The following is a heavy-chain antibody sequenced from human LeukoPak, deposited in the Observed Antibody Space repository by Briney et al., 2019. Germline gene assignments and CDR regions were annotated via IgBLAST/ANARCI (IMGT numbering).Heavy chain of an antibody. J-gene: IGHJ4*02. CDR1: GGSISSGDYY. CDR3: ARVHGDFYFDY. Sequence: KSSETLSLTCTVSGGSISSGDYYWSWIRQPPGKGLEWIGYIYYSGSTYYNPSLKSRVTISVDTSKNQFSLKLSSVTAADTAVYYCARVHGDFYFDYWGQGTLVTVSS. CDR2: IYYSGST. D-gene: IGHD4-17*01. V-gene: IGHV4-30-4*01.